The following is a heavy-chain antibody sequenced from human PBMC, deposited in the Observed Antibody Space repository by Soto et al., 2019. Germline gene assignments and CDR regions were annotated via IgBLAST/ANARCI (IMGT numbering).Heavy chain of an antibody. CDR3: AREVGSNSWSYYYGMNV. J-gene: IGHJ6*02. D-gene: IGHD6-13*01. Sequence: QVQLVQSGAEVKKPGASVKVSCKASGYVFTNYFMHWVRQAPGQGLEWMGIINPNGGGTSYGQKFEGRDTMTRDSATSTVYMDLSSLRSEDTALYFCAREVGSNSWSYYYGMNVWGQGTSVTVSS. CDR2: INPNGGGT. V-gene: IGHV1-46*01. CDR1: GYVFTNYF.